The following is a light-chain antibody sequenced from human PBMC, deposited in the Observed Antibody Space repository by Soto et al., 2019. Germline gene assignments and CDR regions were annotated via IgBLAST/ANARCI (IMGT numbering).Light chain of an antibody. CDR1: QSVSSR. CDR3: QHYHNWPHT. CDR2: GAS. V-gene: IGKV3-20*01. Sequence: EIVMTQSPGTLSLSPGERATLSCRASQSVSSRLAWYQQKPGQAPRLLISGASSRATGIPDRFSGSGFGTDFTLTISRLEPEDFALYYCQHYHNWPHTFGQGTKLEI. J-gene: IGKJ2*01.